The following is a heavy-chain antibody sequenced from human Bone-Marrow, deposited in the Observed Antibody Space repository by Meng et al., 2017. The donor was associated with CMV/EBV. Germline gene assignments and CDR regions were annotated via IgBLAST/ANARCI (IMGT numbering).Heavy chain of an antibody. V-gene: IGHV3-21*01. CDR2: ISSSSSYI. J-gene: IGHJ6*02. Sequence: GESLKISCAVSGFTVTSSYMTWVRQAPGKGLEWVSSISSSSSYIYYADSVKGRFTISRDNAKNSLYLQMNSLRAKDTAVYYCARGGAGTDGMDVWGQGTTVTVSS. CDR3: ARGGAGTDGMDV. CDR1: GFTVTSSY. D-gene: IGHD6-13*01.